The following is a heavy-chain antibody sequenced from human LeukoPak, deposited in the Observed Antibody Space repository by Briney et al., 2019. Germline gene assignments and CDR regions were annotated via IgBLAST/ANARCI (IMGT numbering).Heavy chain of an antibody. CDR2: MYYNGST. J-gene: IGHJ5*02. D-gene: IGHD5-12*01. CDR3: ARDSQSGPTNWFDP. CDR1: GGSISSSSYY. V-gene: IGHV4-39*07. Sequence: SETLSLTCSVSGGSISSSSYYLAWIRQPPGKGLEWIGTMYYNGSTYYNPSLKSRVSISVDTSKNQFSLKLSSVTAADTAVYYCARDSQSGPTNWFDPWGQGTLVTVSS.